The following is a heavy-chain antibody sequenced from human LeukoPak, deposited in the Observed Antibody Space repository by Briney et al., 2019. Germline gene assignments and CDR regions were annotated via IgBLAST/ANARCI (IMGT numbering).Heavy chain of an antibody. J-gene: IGHJ4*02. CDR3: ARDSLYGVVDY. CDR1: GYSFSSHW. D-gene: IGHD4-17*01. V-gene: IGHV5-51*01. Sequence: GESLKISCKTSGYSFSSHWIGWVRQMPGKGLEWMGIICPGDSDTRYSPSFEGQVTISADKSTSTAYLQWSSLKASDTAMYYCARDSLYGVVDYWGQGTLVTVSS. CDR2: ICPGDSDT.